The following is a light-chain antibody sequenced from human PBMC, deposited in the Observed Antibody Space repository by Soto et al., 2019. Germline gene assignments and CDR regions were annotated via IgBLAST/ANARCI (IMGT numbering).Light chain of an antibody. CDR1: QSVSSN. CDR3: EQYNISPRT. CDR2: GAS. V-gene: IGKV3-15*01. J-gene: IGKJ1*01. Sequence: EIVMTQSPATLSVSPGERATLSCRASQSVSSNLAWYQQKPGQAPRLLIYGASTRATGIPARFSGSGSGTEFTLTISSLQSEDFAVYYCEQYNISPRTFG.